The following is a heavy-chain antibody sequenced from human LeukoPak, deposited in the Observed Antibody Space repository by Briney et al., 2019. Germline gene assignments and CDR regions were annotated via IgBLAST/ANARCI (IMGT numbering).Heavy chain of an antibody. J-gene: IGHJ6*02. CDR3: ASLDIAAAGITYGMDV. D-gene: IGHD6-13*01. CDR2: IYSGGST. CDR1: GFTASSNY. Sequence: GGSLRLSCAASGFTASSNYMNWVRQAPGKGLEWVSVIYSGGSTYYADSVKGRFTISRDNSKNTLYLQMNSLRAEDTAVYYCASLDIAAAGITYGMDVWGQGTTVTVSS. V-gene: IGHV3-53*01.